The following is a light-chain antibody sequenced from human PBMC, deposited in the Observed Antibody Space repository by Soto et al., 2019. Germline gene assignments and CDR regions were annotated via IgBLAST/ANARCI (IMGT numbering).Light chain of an antibody. CDR2: GVF. CDR3: QHSGYPQGK. CDR1: QTGDSQY. J-gene: IGKJ1*01. Sequence: EIVMTQSPATLSVSPGETATLSCRASQTGDSQYLACYQQRPGQAPRLLIRGVFIRAAGIPDRFSGSGSETDFTLTIIRLEPEDSAVYFFQHSGYPQGKFGQGPKVDIK. V-gene: IGKV3-20*01.